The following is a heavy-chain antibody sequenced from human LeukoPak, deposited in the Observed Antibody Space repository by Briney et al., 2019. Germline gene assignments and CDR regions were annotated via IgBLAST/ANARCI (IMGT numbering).Heavy chain of an antibody. Sequence: PSETLSLTCAVYGGSFSGYYWSWIRQPPGKGLEWIGEINHSGSTNYNPSLKSRVTISVDTSKNQFSLKLSSVTAADTAVYYCESFPDYRDYHFDYWGQGTLVTVSS. CDR2: INHSGST. CDR3: ESFPDYRDYHFDY. V-gene: IGHV4-34*01. J-gene: IGHJ4*02. CDR1: GGSFSGYY. D-gene: IGHD4-17*01.